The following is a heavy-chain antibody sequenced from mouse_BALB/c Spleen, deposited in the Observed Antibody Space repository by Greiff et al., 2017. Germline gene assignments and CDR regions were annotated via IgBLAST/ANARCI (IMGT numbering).Heavy chain of an antibody. CDR2: ISSGSSTI. Sequence: EVMLVESGGGLVQPGGSRKLSCAASGFTFSSFGMHWVRQAPEKGLEWVAYISSGSSTIYYADTVKGRFTISRDNPKNTLFLQMTSLRSEDTAMYYCARYYGSRGYWYFDVWGAGTTVTVSS. V-gene: IGHV5-17*02. CDR3: ARYYGSRGYWYFDV. CDR1: GFTFSSFG. J-gene: IGHJ1*01. D-gene: IGHD1-1*01.